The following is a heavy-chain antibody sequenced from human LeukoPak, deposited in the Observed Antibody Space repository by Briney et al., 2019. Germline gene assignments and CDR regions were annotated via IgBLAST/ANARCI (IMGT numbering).Heavy chain of an antibody. CDR3: ARDANPIAAGTYNSLDP. D-gene: IGHD6-13*01. Sequence: PSETLSLTCTVSGGSISSYYWSWIRQPPGKGLEWIGYIYYSGSTNYNPSLKSRVTISVDTSKNQFSLKLSSVTAADTAVYYCARDANPIAAGTYNSLDPWGQGTLVTVSS. CDR1: GGSISSYY. CDR2: IYYSGST. V-gene: IGHV4-59*12. J-gene: IGHJ5*02.